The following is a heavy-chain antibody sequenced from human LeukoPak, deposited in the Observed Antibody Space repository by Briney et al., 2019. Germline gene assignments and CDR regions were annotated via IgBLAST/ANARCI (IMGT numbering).Heavy chain of an antibody. CDR3: ARAPGMEYQLLIDAFDI. V-gene: IGHV1-69*13. J-gene: IGHJ3*02. D-gene: IGHD2-2*01. Sequence: GASVKVSCKASGGTFSSYVISWVRQAPGQGLEWMGGIIPIFGTANYAQKFQGRVTITADESTSTAYMELSSLRSEDTAVYYCARAPGMEYQLLIDAFDIWGQGTMVTVSS. CDR1: GGTFSSYV. CDR2: IIPIFGTA.